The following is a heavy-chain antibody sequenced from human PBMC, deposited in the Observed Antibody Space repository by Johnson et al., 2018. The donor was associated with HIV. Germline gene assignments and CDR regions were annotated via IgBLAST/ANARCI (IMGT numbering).Heavy chain of an antibody. CDR1: GFTFSSYA. CDR3: AREGGDCSSTSCT. Sequence: QVQLVESGGGVVQPGRSLRLSCAASGFTFSSYAMHWVRQAPGKGLEWVAVISYDGSNKYYADSVKGRFTISRDNSKNTLYLQMNSLRAEDTAVYYCAREGGDCSSTSCTWG. J-gene: IGHJ5*01. CDR2: ISYDGSNK. V-gene: IGHV3-30*04. D-gene: IGHD2-2*01.